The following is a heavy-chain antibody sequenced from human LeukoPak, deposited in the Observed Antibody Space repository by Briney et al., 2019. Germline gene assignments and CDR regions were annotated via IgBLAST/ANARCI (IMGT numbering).Heavy chain of an antibody. D-gene: IGHD5-18*01. J-gene: IGHJ4*02. V-gene: IGHV4-4*07. CDR2: IYTSGST. Sequence: SETLSLTCTVSGDSISNYYWSWIRQPAGKGLEWIGRIYTSGSTNYNPSLKSRVTISVDTSKNQFSLKLSSVTAADTAVYYCARQGRFHRYIQLTYYFDYWGQGTLVTVSS. CDR3: ARQGRFHRYIQLTYYFDY. CDR1: GDSISNYY.